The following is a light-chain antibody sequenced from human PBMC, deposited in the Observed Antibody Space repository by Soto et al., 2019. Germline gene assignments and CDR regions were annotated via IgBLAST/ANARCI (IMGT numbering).Light chain of an antibody. CDR2: DVS. V-gene: IGKV3D-15*01. CDR3: QQYNNWPPLFT. Sequence: EIVMTQSPATLSVSPGERATLSCRASQSVSSNLAWYQQKPGQAPRRLIYDVSASATGIPARFSGSGSGTEFTLTISILQSEYFAVYYCQQYNNWPPLFTFGHGTKVDIK. J-gene: IGKJ3*01. CDR1: QSVSSN.